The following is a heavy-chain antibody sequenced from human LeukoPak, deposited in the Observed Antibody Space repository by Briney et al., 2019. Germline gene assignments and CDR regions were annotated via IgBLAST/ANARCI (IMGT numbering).Heavy chain of an antibody. V-gene: IGHV1-69*13. Sequence: ASVKVSCKASGGTFSSYAISWVRQAPGQGLELTGGIIPIFGTANYAQKFQGRVTITADESTSTAYMELSSLRSEDTAVYYCARHRFEYSSSSDFDYWGQGTLVTVSS. J-gene: IGHJ4*02. D-gene: IGHD6-6*01. CDR1: GGTFSSYA. CDR3: ARHRFEYSSSSDFDY. CDR2: IIPIFGTA.